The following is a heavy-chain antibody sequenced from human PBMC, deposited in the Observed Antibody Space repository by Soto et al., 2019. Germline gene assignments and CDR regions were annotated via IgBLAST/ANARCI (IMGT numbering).Heavy chain of an antibody. CDR2: INPSGGST. J-gene: IGHJ4*02. Sequence: ASLKVSCKSSGGTFSSYAISWVRQAPGQGLEWMGIINPSGGSTSYAQKFQGRVTMTRDTSTSTVYMELSSLRSEDTAVYYCARNPYYYGSGSYYPSPHFDYWGQGTLVTVSS. D-gene: IGHD3-10*01. CDR1: GGTFSSYA. V-gene: IGHV1-46*01. CDR3: ARNPYYYGSGSYYPSPHFDY.